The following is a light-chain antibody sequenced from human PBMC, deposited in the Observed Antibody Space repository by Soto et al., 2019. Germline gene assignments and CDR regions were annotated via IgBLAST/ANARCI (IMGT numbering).Light chain of an antibody. J-gene: IGKJ5*01. V-gene: IGKV3D-20*01. Sequence: EIVLTQSPATLSLSPGERATLSCGASQNVRNNYLAWYQQRPGLAPRLLFFEASTRATGIPDRFRGSGSGTDFTLTISRLEPEDFAVYYCQQYGSPSIAFGAGTRLEIK. CDR2: EAS. CDR3: QQYGSPSIA. CDR1: QNVRNNY.